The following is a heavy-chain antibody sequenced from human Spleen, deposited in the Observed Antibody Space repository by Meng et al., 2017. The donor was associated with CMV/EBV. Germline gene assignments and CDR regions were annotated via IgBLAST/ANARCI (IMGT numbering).Heavy chain of an antibody. V-gene: IGHV1-69*10. J-gene: IGHJ4*02. CDR1: GGTFSSYA. Sequence: KISCKASGGTFSSYAISWVRQAPGQGLEWMGGIIPILGIANYAQKFQGRVTITADKSTSTAYMELSSLRSEDTAVYYCVSGVMERFLEWLLTYWGQGTLVTVSS. CDR2: IIPILGIA. D-gene: IGHD3-3*01. CDR3: VSGVMERFLEWLLTY.